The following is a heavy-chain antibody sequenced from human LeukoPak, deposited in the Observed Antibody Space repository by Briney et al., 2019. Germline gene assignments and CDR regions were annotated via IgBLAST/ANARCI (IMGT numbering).Heavy chain of an antibody. Sequence: GGSLRLSCAASGFTFSSYHMIWVRQAPGKGLEWVSFISSESNYIYYADSVKGRFSISRDNAKNSLYLQINYLRAEDTAVYYCAGDGCSSTSCYTPWFDPWGQGTLVTVSS. V-gene: IGHV3-21*01. CDR3: AGDGCSSTSCYTPWFDP. CDR2: ISSESNYI. D-gene: IGHD2-2*02. CDR1: GFTFSSYH. J-gene: IGHJ5*02.